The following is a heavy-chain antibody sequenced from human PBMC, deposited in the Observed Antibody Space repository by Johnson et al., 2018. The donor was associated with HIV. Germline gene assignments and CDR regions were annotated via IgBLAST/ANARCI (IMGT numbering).Heavy chain of an antibody. J-gene: IGHJ3*02. CDR1: GFTFDDYG. V-gene: IGHV3-20*04. Sequence: VQLVESGGGLVQPGRSLRLSCPVSGFTFDDYGMSWVRQAPGKGLEWVCGINWRGGSTGYADSVKGRFTISRDNAKNSLYLQMNSLRAEDTALYYCARDVREYSSSFDACDIWGQGTMVTVSS. CDR3: ARDVREYSSSFDACDI. CDR2: INWRGGST. D-gene: IGHD6-6*01.